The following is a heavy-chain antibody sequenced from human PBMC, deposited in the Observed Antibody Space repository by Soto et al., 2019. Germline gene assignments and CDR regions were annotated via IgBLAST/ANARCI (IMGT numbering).Heavy chain of an antibody. CDR3: VRSAYYDFWSRWFDP. Sequence: QVQLQQWGAGLLKPSETLSLTCAVYGGSFSGYYWSWIRQPPGKGLEWIGEINHSGSTNYNPSLKSRVTISVDTSKNQFSLKLSSVTAADTAVYYCVRSAYYDFWSRWFDPWGQGTLVTVSS. J-gene: IGHJ5*02. D-gene: IGHD3-3*01. CDR1: GGSFSGYY. CDR2: INHSGST. V-gene: IGHV4-34*01.